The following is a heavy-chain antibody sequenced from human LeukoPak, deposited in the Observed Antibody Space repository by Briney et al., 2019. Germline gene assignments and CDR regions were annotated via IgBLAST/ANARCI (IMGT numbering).Heavy chain of an antibody. D-gene: IGHD3-10*01. V-gene: IGHV4-59*12. CDR1: GGSISSYY. Sequence: SETLSLTCTVSGGSISSYYWSWIRQPPGKGLEWIGSIYYSGSTYYNPSLKSRVTISVDTSKNQFSLKLSSVTAADTAVYYCARIAAMVRGVITGFDYWGQGTLVTVSS. J-gene: IGHJ4*02. CDR3: ARIAAMVRGVITGFDY. CDR2: IYYSGST.